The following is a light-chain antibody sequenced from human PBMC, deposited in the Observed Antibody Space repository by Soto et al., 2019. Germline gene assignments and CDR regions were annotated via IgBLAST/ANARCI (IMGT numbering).Light chain of an antibody. Sequence: ALTQPASVSGSPGQSLTISCTGTSSDVGSYNLVSWYQQHPGKAPKLMIYEGSKRPSGVSNRFSGSKPGNTASLTISGLQAEDEADYYCCSYAGSRIVVFGGGTKLTVL. CDR2: EGS. CDR3: CSYAGSRIVV. V-gene: IGLV2-23*01. J-gene: IGLJ2*01. CDR1: SSDVGSYNL.